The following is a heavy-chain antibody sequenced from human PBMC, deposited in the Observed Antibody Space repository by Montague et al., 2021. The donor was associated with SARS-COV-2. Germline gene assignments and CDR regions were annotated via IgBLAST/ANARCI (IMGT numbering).Heavy chain of an antibody. D-gene: IGHD3-22*01. V-gene: IGHV4-31*03. CDR2: IYYSGTT. Sequence: TLSLTCTVSGGSISTIGYYWTWIRQPPGKGLEWIGFIYYSGTTYYNPSLKSRVTMSLDTSENRFSLQLTSVTAADTAIYYCARVVILVVPTTIPNGAFDPWGQGSLVTVSA. CDR1: GGSISTIGYY. CDR3: ARVVILVVPTTIPNGAFDP. J-gene: IGHJ5*02.